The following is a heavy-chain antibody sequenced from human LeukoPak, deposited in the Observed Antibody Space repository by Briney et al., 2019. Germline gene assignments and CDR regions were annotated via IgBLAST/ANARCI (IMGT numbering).Heavy chain of an antibody. CDR2: IIPIFGTA. D-gene: IGHD3-22*01. Sequence: SVKVSCKASGGTFSSYAISWLRQAPGQGLEWMGRIIPIFGTANYAQKFQGRVTITTDESTSTAYMELSSLRSEDTAVYYCARDRYIVVVMGEAFDIWGKGTMVTVSS. CDR3: ARDRYIVVVMGEAFDI. J-gene: IGHJ3*02. V-gene: IGHV1-69*05. CDR1: GGTFSSYA.